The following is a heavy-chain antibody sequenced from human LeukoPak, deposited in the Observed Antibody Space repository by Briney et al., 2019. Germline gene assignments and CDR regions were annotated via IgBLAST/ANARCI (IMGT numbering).Heavy chain of an antibody. CDR2: IKQDGSEK. CDR1: GFTFSSYA. V-gene: IGHV3-7*01. D-gene: IGHD3-22*01. Sequence: GGSLRLSCAASGFTFSSYAMSWVRQAPGKGLEWVANIKQDGSEKYYVDSVKGRFTISRDNAKNSLYLQMNGLRAEDTAVYFCARGMDYYDNRGYTTDNWGQGTLVTVSS. J-gene: IGHJ4*02. CDR3: ARGMDYYDNRGYTTDN.